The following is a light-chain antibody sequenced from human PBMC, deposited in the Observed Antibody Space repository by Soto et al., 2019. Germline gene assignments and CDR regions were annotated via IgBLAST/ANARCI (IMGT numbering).Light chain of an antibody. CDR1: QSVRSNF. CDR2: DAY. Sequence: EIVLTQSPGTLSLSPGDTATLSCRASQSVRSNFLAWYQHKPGQAPRLLIHDAYRRATGIPDRFSGSGSDRDFTLTISRLEPEDFAVYYCQQYAGSPRTFGQGTKLEIK. V-gene: IGKV3-20*01. J-gene: IGKJ2*01. CDR3: QQYAGSPRT.